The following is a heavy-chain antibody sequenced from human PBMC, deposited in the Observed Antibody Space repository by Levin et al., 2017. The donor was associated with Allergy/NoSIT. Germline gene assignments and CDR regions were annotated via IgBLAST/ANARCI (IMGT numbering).Heavy chain of an antibody. CDR2: ISGNSRTI. CDR1: GFTFSSYA. CDR3: VSYRDGPYIHIAY. Sequence: SCVVSGFTFSSYAMSWIRQTPDKGLEWISIISGNSRTIYYADSVRGRFTISRVNSKNTLYLQMNSLSAQDTALYYCVSYRDGPYIHIAYWGQGTLVTVSS. V-gene: IGHV3-23*01. D-gene: IGHD3-16*02. J-gene: IGHJ4*02.